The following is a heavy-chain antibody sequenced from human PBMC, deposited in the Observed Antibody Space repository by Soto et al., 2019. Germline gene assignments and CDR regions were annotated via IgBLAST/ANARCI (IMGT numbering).Heavy chain of an antibody. D-gene: IGHD3-10*01. Sequence: SETLSLTCAVSGGSFSGYYWSWIRQPPGKGLEWIGEINHSGSTNYNPSLKSRVTISVDTSKNQFSLKLSSVTAADTAVYYCARGERYYGSGSWRLNYYYYGMDVWGQGTTVTVSS. V-gene: IGHV4-34*01. CDR1: GGSFSGYY. CDR3: ARGERYYGSGSWRLNYYYYGMDV. CDR2: INHSGST. J-gene: IGHJ6*02.